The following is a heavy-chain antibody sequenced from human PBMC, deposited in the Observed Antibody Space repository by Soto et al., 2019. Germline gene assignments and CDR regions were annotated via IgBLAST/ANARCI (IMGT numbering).Heavy chain of an antibody. J-gene: IGHJ6*02. CDR3: ARDGPHIPAVGDV. V-gene: IGHV1-18*01. D-gene: IGHD6-13*01. CDR2: ISAYNGDK. Sequence: ASVKFSCKASGYTFINYGVSWVRQAPGQGLEWMGWISAYNGDKKYAQNVQGRVTLTTDTSKSTAYVEMRTLRSDDTAAYYCARDGPHIPAVGDVWGQGTTVTVSS. CDR1: GYTFINYG.